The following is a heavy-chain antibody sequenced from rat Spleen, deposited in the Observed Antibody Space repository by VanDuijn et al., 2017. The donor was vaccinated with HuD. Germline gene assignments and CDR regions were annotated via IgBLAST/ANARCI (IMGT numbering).Heavy chain of an antibody. CDR2: ISYEGSRT. CDR3: VRHALMYTTDSFTY. Sequence: EVQLVESGGGLVQPGRSLKLSCAASGFTFSDYYMAWVRQAPKKGLEWVASISYEGSRTYYGDSVKGRFTISRDNAKSTLYLQMDSLRSEDTATYYCVRHALMYTTDSFTYWGQGTLVTVSS. D-gene: IGHD1-6*01. V-gene: IGHV5-22*01. CDR1: GFTFSDYY. J-gene: IGHJ3*01.